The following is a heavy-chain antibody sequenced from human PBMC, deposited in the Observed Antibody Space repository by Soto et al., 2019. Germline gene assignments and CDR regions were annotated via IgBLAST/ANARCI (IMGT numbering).Heavy chain of an antibody. CDR1: GFTFSSYG. CDR3: ARGSQSQSASSGWIFDY. Sequence: PGGSLRLSCAASGFTFSSYGMHWVRQAPGKGLEWVAVIWYDGSNKYYADSVKGRFTISRDNSKNTLYLQMNSLRAEDTAVYYCARGSQSQSASSGWIFDYWGQGTLVTVSS. CDR2: IWYDGSNK. D-gene: IGHD6-19*01. V-gene: IGHV3-33*01. J-gene: IGHJ4*02.